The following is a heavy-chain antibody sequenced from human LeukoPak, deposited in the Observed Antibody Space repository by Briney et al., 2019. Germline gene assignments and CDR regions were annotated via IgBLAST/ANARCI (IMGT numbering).Heavy chain of an antibody. CDR1: GGSFSGDY. Sequence: SETLSVTCAVYGGSFSGDYWSWIRQPPGKGLEWIGEINHSGSTNYNPSLKSRVTISVDTSKNQFSLKLSSVTAADTAVYYCARGRHNTVFDYWGQGTLVTVSS. CDR3: ARGRHNTVFDY. V-gene: IGHV4-34*01. D-gene: IGHD4-17*01. J-gene: IGHJ4*02. CDR2: INHSGST.